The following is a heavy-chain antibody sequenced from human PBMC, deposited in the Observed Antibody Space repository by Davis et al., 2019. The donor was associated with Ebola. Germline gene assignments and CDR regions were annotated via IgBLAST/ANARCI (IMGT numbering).Heavy chain of an antibody. Sequence: SVKVSCKASGGTFRTFAISWVRQAPGQGLEWMGGIIPMFGTPNYAQKFHGRVTITAEEFTSTAYMELSGLSSEDTAVYYCATTLEFTSGELYRSYGMYVWGQGTTVSVSS. D-gene: IGHD3-10*01. CDR2: IIPMFGTP. J-gene: IGHJ6*02. CDR1: GGTFRTFA. CDR3: ATTLEFTSGELYRSYGMYV. V-gene: IGHV1-69*13.